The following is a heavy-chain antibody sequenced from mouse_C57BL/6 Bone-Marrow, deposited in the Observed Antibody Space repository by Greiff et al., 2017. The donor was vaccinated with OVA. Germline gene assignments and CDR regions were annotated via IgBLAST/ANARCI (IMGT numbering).Heavy chain of an antibody. CDR1: GFNIKDDY. J-gene: IGHJ3*01. V-gene: IGHV14-4*01. D-gene: IGHD1-1*01. CDR2: IDPENGDT. CDR3: TLLTWFAY. Sequence: VQLQQSGAELVRPGASVKLSCTASGFNIKDDYMHWVKQRPEQGLEWIGWIDPENGDTEYASKFQGKATITADTSSNTAYLQLSSQTSEDTAVYYCTLLTWFAYWGQETLVTVSA.